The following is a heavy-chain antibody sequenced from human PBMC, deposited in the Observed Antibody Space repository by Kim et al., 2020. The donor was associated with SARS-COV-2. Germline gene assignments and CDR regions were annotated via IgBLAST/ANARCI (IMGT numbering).Heavy chain of an antibody. D-gene: IGHD6-13*01. Sequence: PSLKSRVTISVDTTKNQFSLKLSSVTAAETAVYYCARGSRFIAAAGVFDYWGQGTLVTVSS. CDR3: ARGSRFIAAAGVFDY. V-gene: IGHV4-34*01. J-gene: IGHJ4*02.